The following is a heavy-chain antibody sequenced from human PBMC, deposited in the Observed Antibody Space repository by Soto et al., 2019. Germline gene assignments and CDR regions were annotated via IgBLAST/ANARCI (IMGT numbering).Heavy chain of an antibody. J-gene: IGHJ4*02. CDR2: IYYSGST. V-gene: IGHV4-59*08. D-gene: IGHD5-12*01. Sequence: SETLSLTCTVSGGSISSYYWSWIRQPPGKGLEWIGYIYYSGSTNYNPSLKSRVTISVDTSKNQFSLKLSSVTAADTAVYYCARQAGYNSFDYWGQGTLVTVSS. CDR1: GGSISSYY. CDR3: ARQAGYNSFDY.